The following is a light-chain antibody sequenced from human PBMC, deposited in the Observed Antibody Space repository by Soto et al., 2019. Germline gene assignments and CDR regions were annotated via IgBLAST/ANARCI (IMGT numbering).Light chain of an antibody. Sequence: EIVLTQSPGTLSLSPGERATLSCRASQSVSSSYLAWYQQKPGQAPRLLIYGASSRATGIPDMFSGSGSGTYFTLTISRLEPEDFAVYYWQQYGSSRTFGQGTKVEIK. CDR2: GAS. J-gene: IGKJ1*01. CDR3: QQYGSSRT. V-gene: IGKV3-20*01. CDR1: QSVSSSY.